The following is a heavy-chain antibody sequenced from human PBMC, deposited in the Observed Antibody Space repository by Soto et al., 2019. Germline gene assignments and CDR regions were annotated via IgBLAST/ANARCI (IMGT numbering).Heavy chain of an antibody. D-gene: IGHD3-3*01. CDR1: GGSISSYY. J-gene: IGHJ6*03. V-gene: IGHV4-59*01. CDR3: ARARGRFLEWSPYYYYMDV. Sequence: PSETLSLTCTVSGGSISSYYWSWIRQPPGKGLEWIGYIYYSGSTNYNPSLKSRVNISVDTSKNQFSLKLSSVTAADTAVYYCARARGRFLEWSPYYYYMDVWGKGTTVTVSS. CDR2: IYYSGST.